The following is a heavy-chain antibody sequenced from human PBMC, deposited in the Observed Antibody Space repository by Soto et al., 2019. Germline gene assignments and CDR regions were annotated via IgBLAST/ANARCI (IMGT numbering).Heavy chain of an antibody. CDR3: ARLLQGCSPVFDY. CDR1: GGTFSSYA. J-gene: IGHJ4*02. CDR2: IIPIFGTA. V-gene: IGHV1-69*12. D-gene: IGHD2-15*01. Sequence: QVQLVQSGAEVKKPGSSVKVSCKASGGTFSSYAISWVRQAPGQGLEWMGGIIPIFGTANYAQKFQGRVTSTADECTSTAYMELSSLRAEDTAVYYCARLLQGCSPVFDYWGQGTLVTVSS.